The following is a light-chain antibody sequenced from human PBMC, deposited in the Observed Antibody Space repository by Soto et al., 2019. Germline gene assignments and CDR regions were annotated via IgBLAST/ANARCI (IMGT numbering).Light chain of an antibody. V-gene: IGKV1-27*01. CDR2: AAS. CDR3: QRYNGVPRT. J-gene: IGKJ1*01. Sequence: IQMTQTPSSLSASVGDRVTITCRASQGINNFLAWFQQKPGKVPRLLMYAASTLHSGVPSRFSGSGSGTEFTLTISSLQPEDVATYYCQRYNGVPRTFGQGTKVELK. CDR1: QGINNF.